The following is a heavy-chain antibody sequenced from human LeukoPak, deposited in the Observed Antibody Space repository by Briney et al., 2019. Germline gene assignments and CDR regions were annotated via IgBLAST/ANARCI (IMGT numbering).Heavy chain of an antibody. J-gene: IGHJ4*02. D-gene: IGHD3-22*01. CDR1: GGTFSSYA. V-gene: IGHV1-69*05. CDR2: IIPIFGTA. Sequence: SVKVSCKASGGTFSSYAISWVRQAPGQGLEWMGGIIPIFGTANYAQKFQGRVTITTDESTSTAYMELSSLRSEDTAVYYCVPYYYDSSGYYGYGYWGQGTLVTVSS. CDR3: VPYYYDSSGYYGYGY.